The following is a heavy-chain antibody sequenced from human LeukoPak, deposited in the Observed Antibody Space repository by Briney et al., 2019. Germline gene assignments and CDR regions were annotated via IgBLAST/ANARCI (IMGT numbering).Heavy chain of an antibody. J-gene: IGHJ4*02. CDR1: CGSFSGYY. V-gene: IGHV4-34*01. CDR3: ARGSSSSPLGY. Sequence: SETLSLSCAVYCGSFSGYYWSWIRQPPGKGLEWIGEINHSGSTNYNPSLKSRVTISVDSSKNQFSLKLSSVTAADTAVYYCARGSSSSPLGYWGQGTLVTVSS. CDR2: INHSGST. D-gene: IGHD6-6*01.